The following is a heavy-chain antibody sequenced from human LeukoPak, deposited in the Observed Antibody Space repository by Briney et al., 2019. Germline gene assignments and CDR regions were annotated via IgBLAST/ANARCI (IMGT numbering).Heavy chain of an antibody. J-gene: IGHJ5*02. V-gene: IGHV1-2*02. CDR2: INHNSGGT. CDR3: ARGWNDGNWFDP. D-gene: IGHD1-1*01. CDR1: GGTFSSYA. Sequence: ASVKVSCKASGGTFSSYAISWVRQAPGQGLEWMGWINHNSGGTNYAQKFQGRVTMTRDTSISTAYMELSRLRSDDTAVYYCARGWNDGNWFDPWGQGTLVTVSS.